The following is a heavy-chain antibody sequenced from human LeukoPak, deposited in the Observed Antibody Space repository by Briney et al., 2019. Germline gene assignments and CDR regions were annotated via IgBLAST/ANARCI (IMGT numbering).Heavy chain of an antibody. J-gene: IGHJ6*02. D-gene: IGHD3-3*01. V-gene: IGHV3-21*01. Sequence: GGSLRLSCAASGFTFSSYSMNWVRQAPGKGLEWVSSISSSSSCIYYADSVKGRFTISRDNAKNSLYLQMNSLRAEDTAVYYCARDSFSTYYDFWSGYYTGMSYYYYGMDVWGQGTTVTVSS. CDR1: GFTFSSYS. CDR3: ARDSFSTYYDFWSGYYTGMSYYYYGMDV. CDR2: ISSSSSCI.